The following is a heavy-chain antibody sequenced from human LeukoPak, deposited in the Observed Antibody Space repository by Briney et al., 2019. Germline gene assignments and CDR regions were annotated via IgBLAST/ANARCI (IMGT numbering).Heavy chain of an antibody. D-gene: IGHD2-15*01. J-gene: IGHJ3*02. V-gene: IGHV3-21*01. CDR1: GVTFSSYS. CDR2: ISGSSSYI. CDR3: ARDQCVYCSGGSCTGFYI. Sequence: PGGSLRLSCAASGVTFSSYSMNWVRQAPGKGLEWVSSISGSSSYIYYGDSVKGRCTISRDNAKKTLYLQMNSLRAADTAVYYCARDQCVYCSGGSCTGFYIWGQGTMVTVSS.